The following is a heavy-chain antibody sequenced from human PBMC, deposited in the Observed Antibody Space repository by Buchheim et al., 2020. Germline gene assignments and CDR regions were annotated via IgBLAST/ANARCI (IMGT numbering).Heavy chain of an antibody. CDR3: ARKGPVGSGYYPLDY. J-gene: IGHJ4*02. Sequence: VQLVESGGGVVQPGRSLRLSCAASGFTFSSYDMNWVRQAPGKGLEWLSAISSGGGLTFYPDSVRGRFTVSRDNSMATLYLQMDSLRTEDTAVYFCARKGPVGSGYYPLDYWGQGTL. V-gene: IGHV3-23*04. CDR2: ISSGGGLT. CDR1: GFTFSSYD. D-gene: IGHD3-22*01.